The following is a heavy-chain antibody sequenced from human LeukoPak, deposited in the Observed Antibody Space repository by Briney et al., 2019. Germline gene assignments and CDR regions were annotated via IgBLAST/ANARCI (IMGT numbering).Heavy chain of an antibody. CDR1: GDSVSSKSAS. Sequence: SQTLSLTCAISGDSVSSKSASWNWIRQSPSRGLEWLGRTYYRSKWYNDYSVSVKSRMTINPDTSKNQFSLHLNSVTPEDTAVYYCAREHFDYLWGHAFDIWGQGTVVTVSS. D-gene: IGHD3-16*01. CDR2: TYYRSKWYN. CDR3: AREHFDYLWGHAFDI. J-gene: IGHJ3*02. V-gene: IGHV6-1*01.